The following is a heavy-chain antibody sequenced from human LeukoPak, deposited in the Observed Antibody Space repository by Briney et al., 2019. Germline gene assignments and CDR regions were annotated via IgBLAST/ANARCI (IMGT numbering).Heavy chain of an antibody. V-gene: IGHV7-4-1*02. CDR3: ARVVGCGGDCYSGISDY. CDR2: INTNTGNP. J-gene: IGHJ4*02. CDR1: GYTFASYA. Sequence: ASVKVSCKASGYTFASYAMNWVRQAPGQGLEWMGWINTNTGNPTYAQGFTGRFVFSLDTSVSTAYLQISSLKAEDTAVYYCARVVGCGGDCYSGISDYWGQGTLVTVSS. D-gene: IGHD2-21*02.